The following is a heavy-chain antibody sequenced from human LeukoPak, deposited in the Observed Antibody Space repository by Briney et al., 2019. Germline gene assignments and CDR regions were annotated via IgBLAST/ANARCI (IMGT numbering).Heavy chain of an antibody. CDR3: AKDTLIAAAAAYYYYGMDV. Sequence: GGSLRLSCAASGFTFSSYAMSWVRQAPGKGLEWVAVISYDGSNKYYADSVKGRFTISRDNSKNTLYLQMNSLRAEDTAVYYCAKDTLIAAAAAYYYYGMDVWGQGTTVTVSS. J-gene: IGHJ6*02. D-gene: IGHD6-13*01. V-gene: IGHV3-30*18. CDR1: GFTFSSYA. CDR2: ISYDGSNK.